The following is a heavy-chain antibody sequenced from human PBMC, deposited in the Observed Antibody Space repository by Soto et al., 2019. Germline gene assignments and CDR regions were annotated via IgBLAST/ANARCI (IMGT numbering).Heavy chain of an antibody. CDR2: ISTYSGDT. Sequence: QVHLVQSGVEVKTPGASVKVSCQASGYTFFTYDISWVRQAPGQGLERMGWISTYSGDTKYAKKFQGRVTMTTDTSTTTAYLELSSLRSDDTAVYYCARHHGPTTSENGFDPWGQGTLVTVSS. V-gene: IGHV1-18*01. J-gene: IGHJ5*02. D-gene: IGHD5-12*01. CDR1: GYTFFTYD. CDR3: ARHHGPTTSENGFDP.